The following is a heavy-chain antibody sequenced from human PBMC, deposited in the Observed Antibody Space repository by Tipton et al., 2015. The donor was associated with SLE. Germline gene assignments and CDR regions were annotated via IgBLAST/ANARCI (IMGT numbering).Heavy chain of an antibody. CDR2: IYYSGST. CDR1: GGSISSGGYY. Sequence: TLSLTCTVSGGSISSGGYYWSWIRQHPGKGLEWIGYIYYSGSTYYNPSLKSRVTISVDTSKNQFSLKLSSVTAADTAIYYCARQSHDVPHTAAFDYWGQGTLVTVSS. V-gene: IGHV4-31*03. D-gene: IGHD1-1*01. CDR3: ARQSHDVPHTAAFDY. J-gene: IGHJ4*02.